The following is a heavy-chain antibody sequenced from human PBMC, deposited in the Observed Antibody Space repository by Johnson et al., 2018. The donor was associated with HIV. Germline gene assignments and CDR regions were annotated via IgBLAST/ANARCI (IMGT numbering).Heavy chain of an antibody. V-gene: IGHV3-23*04. Sequence: VQLVESWGGLVQPGGSLRLSCAASGFTFSSYAMSWARQAPGKGLEWVSAISGSGGSTYYADSVKGRFTISRDNSKNTLYLQMNSLRAEDTAVYYCARGSSSSRFSPLGAFDIWGQGTMVTVSS. CDR2: ISGSGGST. CDR1: GFTFSSYA. D-gene: IGHD6-6*01. CDR3: ARGSSSSRFSPLGAFDI. J-gene: IGHJ3*02.